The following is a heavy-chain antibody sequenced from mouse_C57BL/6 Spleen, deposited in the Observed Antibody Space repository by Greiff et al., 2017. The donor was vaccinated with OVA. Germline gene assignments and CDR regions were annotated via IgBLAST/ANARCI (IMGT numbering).Heavy chain of an antibody. CDR2: INPSNGGT. D-gene: IGHD1-1*01. V-gene: IGHV1-53*01. J-gene: IGHJ2*01. CDR3: ARTRPCLELRDLDY. CDR1: GYTFTSYW. Sequence: QVQLQQPGTELVKPGASVKLSCKASGYTFTSYWMHWVKQRPGQGLEWIGNINPSNGGTNYNEKFKSKATLTVDKSSSTAYMQLSSLTSEDSAVYYGARTRPCLELRDLDYWGQGTTLTVSS.